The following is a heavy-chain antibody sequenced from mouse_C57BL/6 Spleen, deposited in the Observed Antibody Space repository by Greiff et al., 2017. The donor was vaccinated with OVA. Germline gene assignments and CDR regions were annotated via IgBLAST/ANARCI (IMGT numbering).Heavy chain of an antibody. V-gene: IGHV5-16*01. CDR3: ARENYGSYAMDY. D-gene: IGHD2-2*01. J-gene: IGHJ4*01. Sequence: EVQLVESEGGLVQPGSSMKLSCTASGFTFSDYYMAWVRQVPEKGLEWVANINYDGSSTYYLDSLKSRFIISRDNAKNILYLQMSSLKSEDTATYYCARENYGSYAMDYWGQGTSVTVSS. CDR2: INYDGSST. CDR1: GFTFSDYY.